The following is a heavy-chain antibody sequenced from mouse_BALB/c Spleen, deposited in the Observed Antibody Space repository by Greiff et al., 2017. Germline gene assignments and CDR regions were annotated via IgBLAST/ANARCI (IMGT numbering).Heavy chain of an antibody. CDR1: GYAFTNYL. V-gene: IGHV1-54*01. CDR3: ARQLGLFAY. D-gene: IGHD3-1*01. Sequence: QVQLQQSGAELVRPGPSVKVSCKASGYAFTNYLIEWVKQRPGQGLEWIGVINPGSGGTNYNEKFKGKATLTADKSSSTAYMQLSSLTSDDSAVYFCARQLGLFAYWGQGTLVTVSA. J-gene: IGHJ3*01. CDR2: INPGSGGT.